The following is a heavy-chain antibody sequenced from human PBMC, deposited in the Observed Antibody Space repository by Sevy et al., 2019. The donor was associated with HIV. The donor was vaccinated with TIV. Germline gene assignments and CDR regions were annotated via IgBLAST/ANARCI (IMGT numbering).Heavy chain of an antibody. D-gene: IGHD3-3*01. CDR3: ARDLHRGLSGSTSGY. V-gene: IGHV3-11*01. CDR1: GFTFSDYY. Sequence: GGSLRLSCAASGFTFSDYYMSWIRQAPGKGLEWVYYISSSGSNIYYADPVKGRFTVSRDNAKNSMYLQMNSLRAEDTALYYCARDLHRGLSGSTSGYWGQGTLVTVSS. J-gene: IGHJ4*02. CDR2: ISSSGSNI.